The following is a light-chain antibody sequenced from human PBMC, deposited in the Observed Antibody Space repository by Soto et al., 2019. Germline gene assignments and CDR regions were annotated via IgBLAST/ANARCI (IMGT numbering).Light chain of an antibody. Sequence: DIVMTQSPDSLAASLGERATINCKSSQSVLYSSNNKNYLAWYQQKPGQPPKLLIYWASTRESGVPDRFSGSGSGTDFNLTISSLQAEDVAVYYCQQYYSTPYTFGQGTKLEIK. CDR3: QQYYSTPYT. J-gene: IGKJ2*01. CDR2: WAS. V-gene: IGKV4-1*01. CDR1: QSVLYSSNNKNY.